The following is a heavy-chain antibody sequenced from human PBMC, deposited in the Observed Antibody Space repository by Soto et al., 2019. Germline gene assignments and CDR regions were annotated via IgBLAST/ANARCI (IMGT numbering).Heavy chain of an antibody. V-gene: IGHV4-31*03. CDR3: ARSSKGAAGTGGAAFDI. J-gene: IGHJ3*02. Sequence: SETLSLTCTVSGGSISSGGYYWSWVRQHPGKGLEWIGYIYYSGSTYYNPSLKSRVTISVDTSKNQFSLKLSSVTAADTAVYYCARSSKGAAGTGGAAFDIWGQGTMVTVSS. CDR2: IYYSGST. CDR1: GGSISSGGYY. D-gene: IGHD6-13*01.